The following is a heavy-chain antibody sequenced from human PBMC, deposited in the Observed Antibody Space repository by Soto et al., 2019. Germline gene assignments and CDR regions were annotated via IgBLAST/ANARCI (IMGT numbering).Heavy chain of an antibody. V-gene: IGHV3-30*03. CDR1: GFTFSSYG. CDR2: ISYDGSNK. D-gene: IGHD3-16*01. CDR3: AAFRLRRDWYFDY. Sequence: ESGGGVVQPGRSLRLSCAASGFTFSSYGMHWVRQAPGKGLEWVAVISYDGSNKYYADSVKGRFTISRDNSKNTLYLQMNSLRAEDTAVYYCAAFRLRRDWYFDYWGQGTLVTVSS. J-gene: IGHJ4*02.